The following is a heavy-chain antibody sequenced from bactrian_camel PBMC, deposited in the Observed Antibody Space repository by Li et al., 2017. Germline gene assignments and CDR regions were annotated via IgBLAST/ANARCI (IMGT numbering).Heavy chain of an antibody. V-gene: IGHV3S40*01. CDR2: IDRSGGAT. J-gene: IGHJ4*01. D-gene: IGHD1*01. CDR3: VAARTSVWGCSFRGPLDD. CDR1: GGTFSRYV. Sequence: DVQLVESGGGLVRPGGSLTLSCKVSGGTFSRYVMDWVRQAPGKGLEWVSGIDRSGGATDYADSVKGRFSIPRDNTENRVYLEMNNLKPEDTAMYYCVAARTSVWGCSFRGPLDDWGRGTQVTVS.